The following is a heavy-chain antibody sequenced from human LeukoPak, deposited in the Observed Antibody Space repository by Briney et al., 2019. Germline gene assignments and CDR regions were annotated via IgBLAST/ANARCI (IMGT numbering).Heavy chain of an antibody. Sequence: GSLRLSCAASGFTFSSYSMNWIRQPPGKGLEWIGYIYYSGSTNYNPSLKSRVTISVDTSKNQFSLKLSSVTAADTAVYYCARYHRSGGNFDYWGQGTLVTVSS. CDR1: GFTFSSYS. D-gene: IGHD3-10*01. J-gene: IGHJ4*02. CDR3: ARYHRSGGNFDY. CDR2: IYYSGST. V-gene: IGHV4-59*08.